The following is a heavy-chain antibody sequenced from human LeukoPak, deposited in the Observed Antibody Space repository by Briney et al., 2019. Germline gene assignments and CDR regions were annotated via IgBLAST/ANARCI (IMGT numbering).Heavy chain of an antibody. J-gene: IGHJ4*02. D-gene: IGHD3-9*01. Sequence: GGSLRLSCAASGFTFSSYAMSWVRQAPGKGLEWVSAISGSGGSTYYADSVKGRFTISRDNSKNTLYLQMNSLRAEDTAVYYCAKDLNPRLTGYYGAFDYWGQGTLVTVSS. CDR3: AKDLNPRLTGYYGAFDY. CDR2: ISGSGGST. CDR1: GFTFSSYA. V-gene: IGHV3-23*01.